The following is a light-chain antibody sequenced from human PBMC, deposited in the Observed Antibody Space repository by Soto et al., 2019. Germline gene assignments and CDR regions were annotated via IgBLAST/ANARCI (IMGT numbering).Light chain of an antibody. Sequence: EIVLTQSPATLSLSPGERATLSCRASHSVNSYLAWYQQKPGQAPRLLIYDASKRATDVPARFSGSGSGTAFTLTISSLEPEDFAVYYCQQRREWPPLTFGGGTKVEIK. CDR2: DAS. CDR1: HSVNSY. V-gene: IGKV3-11*01. CDR3: QQRREWPPLT. J-gene: IGKJ4*01.